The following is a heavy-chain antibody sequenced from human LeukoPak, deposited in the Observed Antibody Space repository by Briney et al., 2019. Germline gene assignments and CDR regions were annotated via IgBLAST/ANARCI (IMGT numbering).Heavy chain of an antibody. J-gene: IGHJ5*02. V-gene: IGHV1-46*01. CDR1: GYTFTSYY. Sequence: EASVTVSCTASGYTFTSYYMHWVRQAPRQGLEWMGIINPSGGSTSYAQKFQGRVTMTRDTSTSTVYMELSSLRSEDTAVCYCARDAPKVVVAATNWFDPWGQGTLVTVSS. D-gene: IGHD2-15*01. CDR3: ARDAPKVVVAATNWFDP. CDR2: INPSGGST.